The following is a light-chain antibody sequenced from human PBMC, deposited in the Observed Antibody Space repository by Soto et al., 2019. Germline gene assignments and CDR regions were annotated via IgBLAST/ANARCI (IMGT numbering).Light chain of an antibody. V-gene: IGLV2-14*03. Sequence: QSALTQPASVSGSPGQSITISCTGTSSDVGGYNFVSWYQQHPGNSPKLIIHEVLNRPSGVSSRFSGSKSGNTASLAISGLQAEDDAVYYCCSLSASIHWVFGGGPKVTVL. CDR1: SSDVGGYNF. CDR3: CSLSASIHWV. J-gene: IGLJ3*02. CDR2: EVL.